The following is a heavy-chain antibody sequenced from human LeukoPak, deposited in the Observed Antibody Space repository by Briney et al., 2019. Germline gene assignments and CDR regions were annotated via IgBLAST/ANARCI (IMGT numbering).Heavy chain of an antibody. CDR1: GFTFSSYW. D-gene: IGHD3-22*01. CDR2: MKQDGSDK. V-gene: IGHV3-7*01. J-gene: IGHJ4*02. CDR3: ARDRGFSTFDY. Sequence: GGSLRLSCVASGFTFSSYWMSWVRQAPGKGLEWVANMKQDGSDKNYLDSVKGRFTISRDNAKNSLYLQMNSLRAEDTAVYYCARDRGFSTFDYWGQGTLVTVSS.